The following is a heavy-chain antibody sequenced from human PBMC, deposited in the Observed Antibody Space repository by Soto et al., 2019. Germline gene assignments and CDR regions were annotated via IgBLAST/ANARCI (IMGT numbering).Heavy chain of an antibody. CDR1: GFTFSSYG. J-gene: IGHJ4*02. V-gene: IGHV3-33*01. D-gene: IGHD6-6*01. Sequence: GGSLRLSCAASGFTFSSYGMHWVRQAPGKGLEWVAVIWYDGSNKYYADSVKGRFTISRDNSKNTLYLQMNSLRAEDTAVYYCARSSQYSSSLMNYWGQGTLVTVSS. CDR2: IWYDGSNK. CDR3: ARSSQYSSSLMNY.